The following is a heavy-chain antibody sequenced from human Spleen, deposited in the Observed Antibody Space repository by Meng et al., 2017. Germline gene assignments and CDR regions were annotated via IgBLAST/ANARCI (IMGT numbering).Heavy chain of an antibody. J-gene: IGHJ4*02. V-gene: IGHV1-2*02. D-gene: IGHD3-10*01. Sequence: ASVKVSCKASGYTFTGYYMHWVRQAPGQGLEWMGWINPNSGGTNSAQKFQGRVTMTTDTSISTAYMELSRLRSDDTAVYYCMRGRGAYWGQGTLVTVSS. CDR3: MRGRGAY. CDR1: GYTFTGYY. CDR2: INPNSGGT.